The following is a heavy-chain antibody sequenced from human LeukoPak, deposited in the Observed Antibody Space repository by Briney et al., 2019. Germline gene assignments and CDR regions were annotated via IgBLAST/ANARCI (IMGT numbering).Heavy chain of an antibody. V-gene: IGHV3-48*02. CDR3: AREMAHYFDSSGYSF. Sequence: GGSLRLSCAASGFTFSSSSMNWVRQAPGKGLEWVSYISSSSSTIHYAESVKGRFTITRDNAKNSLYLQMNSLRDEDTAVYYCAREMAHYFDSSGYSFWGQGTLVTVSS. CDR1: GFTFSSSS. D-gene: IGHD3-22*01. CDR2: ISSSSSTI. J-gene: IGHJ4*02.